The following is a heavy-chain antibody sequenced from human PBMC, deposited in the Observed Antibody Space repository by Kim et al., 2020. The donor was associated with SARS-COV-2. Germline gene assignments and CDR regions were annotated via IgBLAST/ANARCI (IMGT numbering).Heavy chain of an antibody. D-gene: IGHD3-10*01. CDR3: APSGRPGAGGWFDP. J-gene: IGHJ5*02. CDR2: INTNTGNP. V-gene: IGHV7-4-1*02. CDR1: GYTFTSYA. Sequence: ASVKVSCKASGYTFTSYAMNWVRQAPGQGLEWMGWINTNTGNPTYAQGFTGRFVFSLDTSVSTAYLQISSLKAEDTAVYYCAPSGRPGAGGWFDPWGQGTLVTVSS.